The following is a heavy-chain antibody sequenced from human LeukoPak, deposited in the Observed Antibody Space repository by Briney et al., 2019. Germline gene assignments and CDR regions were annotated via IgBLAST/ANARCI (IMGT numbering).Heavy chain of an antibody. D-gene: IGHD6-19*01. Sequence: ASVKVSCKASGYTFTSYDTNWVRQATGQGLEWMGIINPSGGSTSYAQKFQGRVTMTRDMSTSTVYMELSSLRSEDTAVYYCARGLSGWAPDYWGQGTLVTVSS. CDR2: INPSGGST. J-gene: IGHJ4*02. CDR1: GYTFTSYD. CDR3: ARGLSGWAPDY. V-gene: IGHV1-46*01.